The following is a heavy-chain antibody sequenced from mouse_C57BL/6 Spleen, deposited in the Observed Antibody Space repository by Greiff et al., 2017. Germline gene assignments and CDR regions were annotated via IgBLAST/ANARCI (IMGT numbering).Heavy chain of an antibody. CDR1: GYTFTSYW. CDR3: ASTSYYYGSSYVY. J-gene: IGHJ2*01. Sequence: QVHVKQPGAELVKPGASVKLSCKASGYTFTSYWMHWVKQRPGQGLEWIGMIHPNSGSTNYNEKFKSKATLTVDKSSSTAYMQLSSLTSEDSAVYYCASTSYYYGSSYVYWGQGTTLTVSS. CDR2: IHPNSGST. V-gene: IGHV1-64*01. D-gene: IGHD1-1*01.